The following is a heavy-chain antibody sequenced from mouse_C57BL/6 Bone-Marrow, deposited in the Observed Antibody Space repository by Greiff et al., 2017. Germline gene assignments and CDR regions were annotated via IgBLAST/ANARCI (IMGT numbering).Heavy chain of an antibody. CDR3: SRQVSTVLATKYFDV. CDR2: ISGGGGNT. D-gene: IGHD1-1*01. J-gene: IGHJ1*03. Sequence: EVQLVESGGGLVKPGGSLKLSCAASGFTFSSYTMSWVRQTPEKRLQWVAAISGGGGNTYYPDSVKGRFTISRDNAKNILYLQMSSLRSEDTASYDCSRQVSTVLATKYFDVWGTGTTVTVSS. CDR1: GFTFSSYT. V-gene: IGHV5-9*01.